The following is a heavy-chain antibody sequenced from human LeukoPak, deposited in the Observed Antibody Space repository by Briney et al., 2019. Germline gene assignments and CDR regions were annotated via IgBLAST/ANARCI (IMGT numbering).Heavy chain of an antibody. CDR3: TRDGRLGVRGVITRMDV. CDR2: IRSKAYGGTT. CDR1: GFTFGDYA. D-gene: IGHD3-10*01. Sequence: GGSLRLSCTASGFTFGDYAMSWVRQAPGKGLEWVGFIRSKAYGGTTEYAASVKGRFTISRDDSKSIAYLQMNSLKTEDTAVYYCTRDGRLGVRGVITRMDVWGQGTTVTVSS. V-gene: IGHV3-49*04. J-gene: IGHJ6*02.